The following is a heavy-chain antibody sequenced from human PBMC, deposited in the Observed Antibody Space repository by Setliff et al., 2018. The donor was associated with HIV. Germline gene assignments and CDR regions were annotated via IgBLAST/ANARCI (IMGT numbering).Heavy chain of an antibody. V-gene: IGHV5-51*01. Sequence: HGESLKISCKTSGSSFATYWVGWVRQMPGKGLEWLGILYFGDSDPKYNPSFEGQVTISADKSIKTAFLQWRSLETSDTAIYYCARGRGGYFGGGRYYNLPYFDSWGQGTLVTVSS. CDR2: LYFGDSDP. CDR3: ARGRGGYFGGGRYYNLPYFDS. J-gene: IGHJ4*02. CDR1: GSSFATYW. D-gene: IGHD2-15*01.